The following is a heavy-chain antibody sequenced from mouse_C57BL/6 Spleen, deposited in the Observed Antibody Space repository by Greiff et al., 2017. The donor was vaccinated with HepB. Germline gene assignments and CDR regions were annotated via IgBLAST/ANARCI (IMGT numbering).Heavy chain of an antibody. CDR1: GYSITSGYY. V-gene: IGHV3-6*01. CDR2: ISYDGSN. Sequence: DVKLQESGPGLVKPSQSLSLTCSVTGYSITSGYYWNWIRQFPGNKLEWMGYISYDGSNNYNPSLKNRISITRDTSKNQFFLKLNSVTTEDTATYYCARDLQAWFAYWGQGTLVTVSA. J-gene: IGHJ3*01. CDR3: ARDLQAWFAY.